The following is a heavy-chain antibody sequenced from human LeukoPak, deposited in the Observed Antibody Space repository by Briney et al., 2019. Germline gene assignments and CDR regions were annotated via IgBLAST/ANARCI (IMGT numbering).Heavy chain of an antibody. CDR2: VYATGGVA. V-gene: IGHV1-46*01. Sequence: ASVKVSCKASGHTYTNYHIHWVRQAPGQGVEWMGAVYATGGVAINTQTFPVRVTMTRDTSTGTVYMELSSLRFEDTAIYYCATEAPQSYYFDYWGQGIQVTVSS. CDR1: GHTYTNYH. CDR3: ATEAPQSYYFDY. J-gene: IGHJ4*02.